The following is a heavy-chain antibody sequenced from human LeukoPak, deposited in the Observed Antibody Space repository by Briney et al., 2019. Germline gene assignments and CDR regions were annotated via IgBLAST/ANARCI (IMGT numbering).Heavy chain of an antibody. J-gene: IGHJ4*02. D-gene: IGHD3-22*01. V-gene: IGHV4-34*01. CDR2: INHSGST. CDR1: GGSFSGYY. CDR3: VRDSGYPLDY. Sequence: SETLSLTCAVYGGSFSGYYWSWIRQPPGKGLEWIGEINHSGSTNYNPSLKSRVTISVDTSKNQFSLKLSSVTAADTAVYYCVRDSGYPLDYWGQGTLVTVSS.